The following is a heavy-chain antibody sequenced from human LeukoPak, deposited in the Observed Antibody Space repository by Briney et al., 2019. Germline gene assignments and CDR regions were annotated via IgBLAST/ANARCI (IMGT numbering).Heavy chain of an antibody. Sequence: SETLSLTCAVYGGSFSGYYWSWIRQPPGKGLEWIGEINHSGSTNYNPSLKSRLTISIDTSKSQFSLKLSSVTAADTAVYYCARATERDDAFDVWGQGTMVTVSS. CDR2: INHSGST. CDR3: ARATERDDAFDV. J-gene: IGHJ3*01. CDR1: GGSFSGYY. D-gene: IGHD5-24*01. V-gene: IGHV4-34*01.